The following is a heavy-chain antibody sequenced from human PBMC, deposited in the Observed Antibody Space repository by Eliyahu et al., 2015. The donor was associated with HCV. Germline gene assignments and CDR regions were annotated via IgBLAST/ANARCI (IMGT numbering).Heavy chain of an antibody. CDR2: INHSGST. D-gene: IGHD3-10*01. V-gene: IGHV4-34*01. CDR3: ARGPRYYGSGSYGY. CDR1: GGSFSGYX. Sequence: QVXLQXWXAXLLKPSETLSLTCAVYGGSFSGYXWSWIRQPPGKGLEXIGEINHSGSTNYNPSLKSRVTISVDTSKNQFSLKLSSVTAADTAVYYCARGPRYYGSGSYGYWGQGTLVTVSS. J-gene: IGHJ4*02.